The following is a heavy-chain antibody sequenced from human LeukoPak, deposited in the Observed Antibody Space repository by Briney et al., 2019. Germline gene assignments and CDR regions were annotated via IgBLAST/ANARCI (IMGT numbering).Heavy chain of an antibody. CDR3: AKGLSPMTTVTIGDY. D-gene: IGHD4-17*01. CDR2: ISYGGSNE. CDR1: GFTFSSYW. V-gene: IGHV3-30*18. Sequence: GGSLRLSCAASGFTFSSYWMSWVRQAPGKGLEWVAVISYGGSNEDYADSVKGRFTISRDNSKNTLYLQMNSLRAEDTAVYYCAKGLSPMTTVTIGDYWGQGTLVTVSS. J-gene: IGHJ4*02.